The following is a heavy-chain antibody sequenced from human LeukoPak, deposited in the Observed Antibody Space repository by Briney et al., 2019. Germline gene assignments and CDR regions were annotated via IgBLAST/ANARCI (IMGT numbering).Heavy chain of an antibody. Sequence: GGSLRLSCAASGFTFSSYSMKWVRQAPGKGLEWVSSISSSSSYIYYADSVKGRFTTSRDNAKNSLYLQMNSLRAEDTAVYYCARGTMFPYYFDYWGQGTLVTVSS. J-gene: IGHJ4*02. V-gene: IGHV3-21*01. CDR2: ISSSSSYI. D-gene: IGHD3-10*02. CDR1: GFTFSSYS. CDR3: ARGTMFPYYFDY.